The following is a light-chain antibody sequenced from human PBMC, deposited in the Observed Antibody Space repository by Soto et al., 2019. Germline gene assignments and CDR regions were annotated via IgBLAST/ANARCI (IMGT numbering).Light chain of an antibody. CDR1: QSVLYPSNSKNY. CDR2: WAS. Sequence: DVVVTQSXXXLXXXLXXXATXNCXSSQSVLYPSNSKNYLAWYQQKSGQTPRLLLYWASTRESGVPDRFSGSGSGADFTLTISSLQPEDVAVYYCQQFYIPPPTFGQGTKVDIK. V-gene: IGKV4-1*01. J-gene: IGKJ1*01. CDR3: QQFYIPPPT.